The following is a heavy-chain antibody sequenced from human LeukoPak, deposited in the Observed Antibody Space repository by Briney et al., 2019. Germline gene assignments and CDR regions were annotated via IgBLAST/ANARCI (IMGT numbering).Heavy chain of an antibody. Sequence: GGSLRLSCVASGFPFRSFSMNWVRQAPGKGLEWVSSISSSSTYIYYADSVKGRFTISRDNAKNSLYLQMNSLRAEDTAVYYCARDSRRVAGFDYWGQGTLVTVSS. CDR1: GFPFRSFS. CDR3: ARDSRRVAGFDY. CDR2: ISSSSTYI. J-gene: IGHJ4*02. V-gene: IGHV3-21*01. D-gene: IGHD6-19*01.